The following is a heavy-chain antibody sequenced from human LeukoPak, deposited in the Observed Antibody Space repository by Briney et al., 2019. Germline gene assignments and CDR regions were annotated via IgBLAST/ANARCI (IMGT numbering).Heavy chain of an antibody. D-gene: IGHD1-26*01. CDR1: GFTFSDYY. Sequence: PGGSLRLSCAASGFTFSDYYMSWIRQAPGKGLECVSYISSSGSTIYYADSVKGRFTISRDNAKNSLYLQMNSLRAEDTAVYYCANLLYSGSHDYWGQGTLVTVSS. V-gene: IGHV3-11*01. CDR3: ANLLYSGSHDY. CDR2: ISSSGSTI. J-gene: IGHJ4*02.